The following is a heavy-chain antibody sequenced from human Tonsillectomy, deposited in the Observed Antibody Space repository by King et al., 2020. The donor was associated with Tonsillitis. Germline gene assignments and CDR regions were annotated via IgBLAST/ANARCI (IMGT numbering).Heavy chain of an antibody. CDR3: ARDLRIAAAGIYYYYGMDV. D-gene: IGHD6-13*01. Sequence: QLVQSGGGLVKPGGSLRLSCAASGFTFSSYSMNWVRQAPGKGREWVSSISSSSSYIYYADSVKGRFTISRDNAKNSLYLQMNSMSDEDTAVYYCARDLRIAAAGIYYYYGMDVWGQGTTVTVSS. CDR2: ISSSSSYI. CDR1: GFTFSSYS. J-gene: IGHJ6*02. V-gene: IGHV3-21*01.